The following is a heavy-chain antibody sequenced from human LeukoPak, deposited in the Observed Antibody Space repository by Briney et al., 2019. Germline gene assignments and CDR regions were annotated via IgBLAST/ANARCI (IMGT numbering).Heavy chain of an antibody. CDR3: ARDHYYDSSGYYYYYYMDV. D-gene: IGHD3-22*01. Sequence: SETLSLTCTVSGGSISSGSYYWSWIRQPAGKGLEWIGRIYTSGSTNYNPSLKSRVTISVDTSKNQFSLKLSSVTAADTAVYYCARDHYYDSSGYYYYYYMDVWGKGTTVTVSS. V-gene: IGHV4-61*02. J-gene: IGHJ6*03. CDR1: GGSISSGSYY. CDR2: IYTSGST.